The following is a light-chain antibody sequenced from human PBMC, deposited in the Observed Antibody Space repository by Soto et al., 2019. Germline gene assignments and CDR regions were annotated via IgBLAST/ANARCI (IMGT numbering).Light chain of an antibody. Sequence: EIALTQSPGTLSLSPGERATLSCRASQSVSSSYLARYQQKPGQAPRLLIYGASSSATGIPDRFSGRGSGTDFTLTISRLEPEDFAVYYCQQYGSSPGTFGQGTKV. V-gene: IGKV3-20*01. CDR2: GAS. J-gene: IGKJ1*01. CDR1: QSVSSSY. CDR3: QQYGSSPGT.